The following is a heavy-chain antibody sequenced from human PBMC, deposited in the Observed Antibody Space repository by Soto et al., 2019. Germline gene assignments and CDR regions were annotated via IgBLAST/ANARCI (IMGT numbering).Heavy chain of an antibody. Sequence: PGGSLRLSCAVSGFTFRSSPMSWVRRAPGKGLEWVSGINGGDDSKHYAESVRGRFTIFRDNSKNTLFLQMNSLRAEDTAVYYCARVVFFGGPKNYYMDVRGKGTKVTVSS. V-gene: IGHV3-23*01. J-gene: IGHJ6*03. CDR2: INGGDDSK. CDR1: GFTFRSSP. CDR3: ARVVFFGGPKNYYMDV. D-gene: IGHD3-3*01.